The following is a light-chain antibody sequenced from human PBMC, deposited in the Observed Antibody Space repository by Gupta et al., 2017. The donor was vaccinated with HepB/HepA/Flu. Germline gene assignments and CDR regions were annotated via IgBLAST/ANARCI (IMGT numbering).Light chain of an antibody. CDR1: SSDIGAYNL. V-gene: IGLV2-8*01. J-gene: IGLJ1*01. CDR2: DVF. Sequence: QSAPTQPPSAPGSPAQSVTISRSGTSSDIGAYNLVSWYQQHPGKAPKLIIYDVFQRPSGVPDRFSGSKSGNTASLTVSGLQAEDEADYYCFSYAGNDNWVFGGGTKVTVL. CDR3: FSYAGNDNWV.